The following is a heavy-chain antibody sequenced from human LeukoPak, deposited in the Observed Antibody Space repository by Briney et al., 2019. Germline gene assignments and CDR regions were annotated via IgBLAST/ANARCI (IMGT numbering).Heavy chain of an antibody. Sequence: GGSLRLSCAASGFTFSSYAMHWVRQASGKGLEWVAVISYDGSNKYYADSVKGRFTISRDNSKNTLYLQMNSLRAEDTAVYYCAREFYYWGQGTLVTVSS. J-gene: IGHJ4*02. V-gene: IGHV3-30*04. CDR1: GFTFSSYA. CDR3: AREFYY. CDR2: ISYDGSNK.